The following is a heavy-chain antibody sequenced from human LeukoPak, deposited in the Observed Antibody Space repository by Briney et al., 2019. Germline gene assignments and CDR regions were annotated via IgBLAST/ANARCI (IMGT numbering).Heavy chain of an antibody. CDR3: ARQALSGEPI. CDR2: IYYSGST. Sequence: WETLSLTCTVSGGSIRGSNYFWGWIRQPPGKGLEWIGTIYYSGSTYYSPSLKSRVTISVDTSKNQFSLKLSSVTAADTAVYYCARQALSGEPIWGPGTMVTVSS. J-gene: IGHJ3*02. V-gene: IGHV4-39*01. D-gene: IGHD1-14*01. CDR1: GGSIRGSNYF.